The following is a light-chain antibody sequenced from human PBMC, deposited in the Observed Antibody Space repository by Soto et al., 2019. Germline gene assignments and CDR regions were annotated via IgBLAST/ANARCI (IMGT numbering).Light chain of an antibody. Sequence: QTVVTQEPSFSVSPGRTVTLTCGLKSGSVSANHYPSWYQQTPGQAPRTLIYRTNTRSSGVPDRFSGSILGNKAALTITGAQADDECNYYCVLYMGSGISVFGGGTKLTVL. V-gene: IGLV8-61*01. J-gene: IGLJ2*01. CDR1: SGSVSANHY. CDR3: VLYMGSGISV. CDR2: RTN.